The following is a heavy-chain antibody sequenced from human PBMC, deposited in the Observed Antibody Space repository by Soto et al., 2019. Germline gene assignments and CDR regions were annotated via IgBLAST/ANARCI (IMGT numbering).Heavy chain of an antibody. V-gene: IGHV1-8*01. CDR2: MNPNSGNT. CDR3: ARSRFREFQLLWYFDY. D-gene: IGHD2-2*01. CDR1: GYTFTSYD. Sequence: ASVKVSCKASGYTFTSYDINWVRQATGQGLEWMGWMNPNSGNTGYAQKFQGRVTMTRNTSISTAYMELSSLRSEDTTVYYCARSRFREFQLLWYFDYWGRGTLVTVSS. J-gene: IGHJ2*01.